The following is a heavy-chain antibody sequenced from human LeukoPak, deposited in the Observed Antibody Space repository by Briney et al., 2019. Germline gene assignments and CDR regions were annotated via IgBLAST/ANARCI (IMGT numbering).Heavy chain of an antibody. D-gene: IGHD6-13*01. CDR2: IIPIFGTA. Sequence: VASVTVSCKASGYTFSSYAISWVRQAPGQGLEWMGGIIPIFGTANYAQKFQGRVTITADESTSTAYMELSSLRPEDTAVYYCARDVAASGSEAAGTGDYYYYGMDVWGQGTTVTVSS. CDR3: ARDVAASGSEAAGTGDYYYYGMDV. J-gene: IGHJ6*02. V-gene: IGHV1-69*13. CDR1: GYTFSSYA.